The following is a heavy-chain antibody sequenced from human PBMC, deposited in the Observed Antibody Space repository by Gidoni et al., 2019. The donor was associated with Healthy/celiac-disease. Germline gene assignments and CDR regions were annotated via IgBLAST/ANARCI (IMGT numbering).Heavy chain of an antibody. D-gene: IGHD2-2*01. CDR2: MNPNSGNT. CDR3: ARGSPYCSSTSCLSGDYGMDV. Sequence: QVQLVQSGXXXKKPGASVKVSCKASGYTFTSYDINWVRQATGKGLEWMGWMNPNSGNTGYAQKFQGRVTMTRNTSISTAYMELSSLRSEDTAVYYCARGSPYCSSTSCLSGDYGMDVWGQGTTVTXSS. J-gene: IGHJ6*02. CDR1: GYTFTSYD. V-gene: IGHV1-8*01.